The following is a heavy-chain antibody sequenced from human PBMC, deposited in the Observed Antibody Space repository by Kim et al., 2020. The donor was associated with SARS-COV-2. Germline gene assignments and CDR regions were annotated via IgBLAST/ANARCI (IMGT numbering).Heavy chain of an antibody. CDR2: RTT. V-gene: IGHV3-74*01. J-gene: IGHJ4*02. D-gene: IGHD3-10*01. CDR3: ARRGDFADY. Sequence: RTTNNADSVKSRIAISRDNAKNTLYLQMNSLGPEDTAVYYCARRGDFADYWGQGTLVTVSS.